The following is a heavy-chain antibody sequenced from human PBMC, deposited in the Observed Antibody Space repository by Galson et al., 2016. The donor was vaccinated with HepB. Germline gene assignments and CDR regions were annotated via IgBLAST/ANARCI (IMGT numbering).Heavy chain of an antibody. D-gene: IGHD3-10*01. V-gene: IGHV3-7*01. J-gene: IGHJ4*02. Sequence: LRLSCAASGFALSDYWMSWVRQAPGKGLEWVANIKRDGGEKYYVDSVKGRFTISRDNAKNSLYLQMNSLRAEDTAVYYCARDHGSGHDYWGQGTLVTVSS. CDR2: IKRDGGEK. CDR1: GFALSDYW. CDR3: ARDHGSGHDY.